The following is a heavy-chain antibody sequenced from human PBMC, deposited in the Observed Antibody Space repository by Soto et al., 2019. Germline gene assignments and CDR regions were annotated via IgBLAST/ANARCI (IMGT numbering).Heavy chain of an antibody. CDR1: GGSFSGYY. V-gene: IGHV4-34*01. Sequence: SETLSLTCAVYGGSFSGYYWSWIRQPPGKGLEWIGEINHSGSTNYNPSLKSRVTISVDTSKNQFSLKLSSVTAADTAVYYCARGPELLWFGGRYYYYGMDVWGQGTTVTVSS. D-gene: IGHD3-10*01. J-gene: IGHJ6*02. CDR2: INHSGST. CDR3: ARGPELLWFGGRYYYYGMDV.